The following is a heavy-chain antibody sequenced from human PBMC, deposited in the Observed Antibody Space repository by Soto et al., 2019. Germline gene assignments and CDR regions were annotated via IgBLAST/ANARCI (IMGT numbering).Heavy chain of an antibody. D-gene: IGHD3-10*01. J-gene: IGHJ6*02. Sequence: XGPTLVNPTQTLTLTCTLSGFSLNSGGGGVVWIRQPPGKALEWLALIYWNDDKRYSPSLNNRLTITKDTSRNHIVLTMTNVDPGDTGTYYCAHRPNWGINGLGHWGQGTTVTVSS. CDR2: IYWNDDK. CDR3: AHRPNWGINGLGH. V-gene: IGHV2-5*01. CDR1: GFSLNSGGGG.